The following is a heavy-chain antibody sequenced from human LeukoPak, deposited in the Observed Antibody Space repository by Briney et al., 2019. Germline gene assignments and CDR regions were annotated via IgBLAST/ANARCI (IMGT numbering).Heavy chain of an antibody. J-gene: IGHJ4*02. CDR2: ISSDGSGK. V-gene: IGHV3-30*03. CDR3: ARTTGDYFDY. D-gene: IGHD1-1*01. CDR1: GFTFRSYG. Sequence: GRSLRLSCAASGFTFRSYGMHWVRQAPGKGLEWVAVISSDGSGKHYADSVKGRFTISRDNSKNTLNMQMNSLRAEDTAVYYCARTTGDYFDYWGQGTLVTVSS.